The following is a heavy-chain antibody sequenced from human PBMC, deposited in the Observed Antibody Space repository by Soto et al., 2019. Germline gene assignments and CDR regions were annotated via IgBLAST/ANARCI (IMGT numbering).Heavy chain of an antibody. V-gene: IGHV4-59*11. Sequence: SSTXSLTWTFSVVSIIVHYLTWIRQPPGKGLEWIGYIFYSGSTNYNPSLKGRVTISVDTSKNQFSLKLSSVTAADTAVYYCARVGSSGWYTDYWGQGTLVTVSS. J-gene: IGHJ4*02. CDR1: VVSIIVHY. CDR3: ARVGSSGWYTDY. CDR2: IFYSGST. D-gene: IGHD6-19*01.